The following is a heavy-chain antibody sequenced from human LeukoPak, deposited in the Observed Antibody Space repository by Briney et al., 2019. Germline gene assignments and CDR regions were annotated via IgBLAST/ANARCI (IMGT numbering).Heavy chain of an antibody. CDR1: GFTFSSYA. Sequence: GGSLRLSCAASGFTFSSYAMSWVRQAPGKGLEWVSAISGSGGSTYYADSVKGRFTVSRDNSKNTLYLQMNSLRAEDTAVYYCAKDSTVVTYFDYWGQGTLVTVSS. J-gene: IGHJ4*02. CDR3: AKDSTVVTYFDY. D-gene: IGHD4-17*01. V-gene: IGHV3-23*01. CDR2: ISGSGGST.